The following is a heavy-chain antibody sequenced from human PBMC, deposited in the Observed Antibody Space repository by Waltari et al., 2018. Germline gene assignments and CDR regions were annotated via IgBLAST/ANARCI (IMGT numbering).Heavy chain of an antibody. D-gene: IGHD6-13*01. V-gene: IGHV3-23*04. J-gene: IGHJ6*02. CDR2: ISGRRGST. CDR3: ARVSSSWTTPDEYYYDGMDV. Sequence: EVQLVESGGGLVQPGGSLRLSCAASGFTFSSYAMSWVRQAPGKGLEWVSAISGRRGSTYYAESVKGRFTISRDNSKDTLYLQMNSLRAEETAVYYWARVSSSWTTPDEYYYDGMDVWGQGTTVTVSS. CDR1: GFTFSSYA.